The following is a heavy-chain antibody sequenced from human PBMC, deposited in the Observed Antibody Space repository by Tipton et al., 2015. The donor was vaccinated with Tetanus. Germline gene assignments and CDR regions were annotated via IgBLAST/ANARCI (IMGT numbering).Heavy chain of an antibody. CDR3: SRGGWLKASDAFDI. CDR1: GGSFSGHF. J-gene: IGHJ3*02. CDR2: ISHTGST. Sequence: TLSLTCSVSGGSFSGHFWSWLRQPPGKGLEWIGYISHTGSTTYHPSLEGRVSISVDTSKNQFSLKVNSVTAADTAVYYCSRGGWLKASDAFDIWGQGTLATVSS. V-gene: IGHV4-59*11. D-gene: IGHD5-12*01.